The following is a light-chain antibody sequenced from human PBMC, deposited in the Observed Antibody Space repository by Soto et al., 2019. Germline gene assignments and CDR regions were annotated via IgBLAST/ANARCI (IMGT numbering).Light chain of an antibody. CDR2: FGS. Sequence: DIAMTQSPLSLRVTPGEPASISCRSSESLLHTNRNNYLDWYLQKPGQSPQLLIYFGSTRASGVPDRFSGSGSDTDFTLTISRVEAEDVGVYYCMQALQTRWTFGQGTKVEIK. J-gene: IGKJ1*01. CDR3: MQALQTRWT. CDR1: ESLLHTNRNNY. V-gene: IGKV2-28*01.